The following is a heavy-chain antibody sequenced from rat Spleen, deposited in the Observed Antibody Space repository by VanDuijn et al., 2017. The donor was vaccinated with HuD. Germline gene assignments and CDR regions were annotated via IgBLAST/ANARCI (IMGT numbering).Heavy chain of an antibody. CDR3: ARSGINPFDY. CDR2: IKTGSGGT. D-gene: IGHD3-8*01. J-gene: IGHJ2*01. Sequence: QVQLQQSGAELAKPGSSVKISCKASGYTFTSYDISWIKQTTGQGLEYIGYIKTGSGGTYYNEKFKGKATLTVDKSSSTAFMQLSSLTPEDTAVYYCARSGINPFDYWGQGVMVTVSS. V-gene: IGHV1-57*01. CDR1: GYTFTSYD.